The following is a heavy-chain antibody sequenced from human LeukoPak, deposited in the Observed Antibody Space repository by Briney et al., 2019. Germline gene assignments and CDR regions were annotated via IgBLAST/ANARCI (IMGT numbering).Heavy chain of an antibody. D-gene: IGHD6-19*01. CDR3: ARGAYSSGWAYFDH. Sequence: GGSLRLSCAASGFTFRSYNINWVRQAPGKGLEWVSSISSSSTYIYYADSVKGRFTISRDNAKNSLYLQMNSLRAEDTAVYYCARGAYSSGWAYFDHWGQGTLVTVSS. CDR1: GFTFRSYN. J-gene: IGHJ4*02. CDR2: ISSSSTYI. V-gene: IGHV3-21*01.